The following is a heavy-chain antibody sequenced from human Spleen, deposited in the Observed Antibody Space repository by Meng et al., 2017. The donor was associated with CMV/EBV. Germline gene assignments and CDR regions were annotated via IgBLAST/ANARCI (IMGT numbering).Heavy chain of an antibody. CDR1: YTLTSYD. J-gene: IGHJ3*02. CDR2: MNPNSGNT. Sequence: YTLTSYDINWVRQATGQGLEWMGWMNPNSGNTGYAQKFQGRVTITRNTSISTAYMELSSLRSEDTAVYYCATSTYYDFWSGYSAFDIWGQGTMVTVSS. CDR3: ATSTYYDFWSGYSAFDI. V-gene: IGHV1-8*03. D-gene: IGHD3-3*01.